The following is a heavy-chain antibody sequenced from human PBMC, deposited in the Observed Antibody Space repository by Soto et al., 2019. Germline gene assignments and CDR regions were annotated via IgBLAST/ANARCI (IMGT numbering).Heavy chain of an antibody. CDR3: ARGHIVATILDY. CDR2: SDHSGTTI. V-gene: IGHV3-48*03. J-gene: IGHJ4*02. D-gene: IGHD5-12*01. Sequence: PGGSLRLSCAASGFIFSNYEMSWVRQAPGKGLEWVSYSDHSGTTIYYADSVKGRFTISRDNAKNSLFLQMNSLRAEDTAVYYCARGHIVATILDYWGQGTLVTVSS. CDR1: GFIFSNYE.